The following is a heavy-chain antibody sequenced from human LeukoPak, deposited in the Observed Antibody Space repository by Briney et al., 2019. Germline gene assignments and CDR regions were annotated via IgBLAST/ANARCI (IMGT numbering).Heavy chain of an antibody. CDR2: ISSSGSTI. Sequence: GGSLRLSCAASGFTFSSYEMNWVRQAPGKGLEWVSYISSSGSTIYYADSVKGRSTISRDNAKNSLYLQMNSLRAEDTAVYYCARDHDYGGNAVGYWGQGTLVTVSS. D-gene: IGHD4-23*01. J-gene: IGHJ4*02. CDR1: GFTFSSYE. V-gene: IGHV3-48*03. CDR3: ARDHDYGGNAVGY.